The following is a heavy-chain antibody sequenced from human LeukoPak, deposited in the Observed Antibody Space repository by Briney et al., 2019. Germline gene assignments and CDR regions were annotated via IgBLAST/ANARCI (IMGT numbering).Heavy chain of an antibody. D-gene: IGHD2-15*01. CDR3: ARGYCSGGSCGSTYYYYGMDV. Sequence: SETLSLTCAVYGGSFSGYYWSWMREPPGKGLEWIGEINHSGSTNYNPSVKSRVNISVDTSKNQFSLKLSSVTAADTAVYYCARGYCSGGSCGSTYYYYGMDVWGKGTTVTVSS. CDR2: INHSGST. J-gene: IGHJ6*04. CDR1: GGSFSGYY. V-gene: IGHV4-34*01.